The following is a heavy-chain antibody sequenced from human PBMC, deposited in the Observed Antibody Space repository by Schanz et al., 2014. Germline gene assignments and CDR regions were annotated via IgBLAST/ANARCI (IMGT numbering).Heavy chain of an antibody. CDR3: ARGTDWNLHY. Sequence: EGPLAESGGGLVQPGGSLRLSCAVSGFTVSSNHMSWVRQAPGKGLEWVSVIYSGIGAYYADSVKGRFTVSRDSGQNSLYLQMNSLRAGDTAVYYCARGTDWNLHYWRQGALVTVSS. J-gene: IGHJ4*02. D-gene: IGHD1-1*01. CDR2: IYSGIGA. CDR1: GFTVSSNH. V-gene: IGHV3-66*01.